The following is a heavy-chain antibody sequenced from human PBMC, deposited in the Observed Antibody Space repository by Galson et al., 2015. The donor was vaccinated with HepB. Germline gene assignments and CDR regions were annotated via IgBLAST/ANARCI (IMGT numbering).Heavy chain of an antibody. CDR3: ARAGCSSTSCYTDFDY. Sequence: SVKVSCKASGYTFTSYYMHWVRQAPGQGLEWMGIINPSGGSTSYAQKLQGRVTMTRDTSTSTVYMELSSLRSEDTAVYYCARAGCSSTSCYTDFDYWGQGTLVTVSS. V-gene: IGHV1-46*04. CDR2: INPSGGST. D-gene: IGHD2-2*02. CDR1: GYTFTSYY. J-gene: IGHJ4*02.